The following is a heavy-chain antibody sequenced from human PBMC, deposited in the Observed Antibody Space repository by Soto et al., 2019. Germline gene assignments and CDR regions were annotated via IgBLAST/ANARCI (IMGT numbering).Heavy chain of an antibody. V-gene: IGHV3-23*01. D-gene: IGHD3-22*01. J-gene: IGHJ4*02. Sequence: PGGSLRLSCAAFGFTFSSYAMTWARQAPGKGLEWVSSISGSGGTSYYADSVKGRFTLSRDNSKNTLYLQMNNLRAEDTAVYYCAKGGYYYDASGPTFEYWGQGTLVTVSS. CDR2: ISGSGGTS. CDR3: AKGGYYYDASGPTFEY. CDR1: GFTFSSYA.